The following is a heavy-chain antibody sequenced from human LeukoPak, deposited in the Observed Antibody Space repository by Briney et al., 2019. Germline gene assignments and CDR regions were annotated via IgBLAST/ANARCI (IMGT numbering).Heavy chain of an antibody. J-gene: IGHJ4*02. CDR1: GGTFSSYA. CDR2: IIPIFGTA. CDR3: ARYKADYYGSGSYCGY. Sequence: SVKVSCKASGGTFSSYAISWARQAPGQGLEWMGGIIPIFGTANYAQKFQGRVTITADESTSTAYMELSSLRSEDTAVYYCARYKADYYGSGSYCGYWGQGTLVTVSS. D-gene: IGHD3-10*01. V-gene: IGHV1-69*13.